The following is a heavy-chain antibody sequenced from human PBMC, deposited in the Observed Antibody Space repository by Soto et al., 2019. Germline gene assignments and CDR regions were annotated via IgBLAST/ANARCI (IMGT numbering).Heavy chain of an antibody. CDR3: TRENGGSSGYYFDY. J-gene: IGHJ4*02. D-gene: IGHD2-8*01. CDR1: GFTFGDYA. V-gene: IGHV3-49*03. Sequence: GSLILSCTASGFTFGDYAMSWFRQAPGKGLEWVGFIRSKAYGGTTEYAASVKGRFTISRDDSKSIAYLQMNSLKTEDTAVYYCTRENGGSSGYYFDYWGQGTLVTVSS. CDR2: IRSKAYGGTT.